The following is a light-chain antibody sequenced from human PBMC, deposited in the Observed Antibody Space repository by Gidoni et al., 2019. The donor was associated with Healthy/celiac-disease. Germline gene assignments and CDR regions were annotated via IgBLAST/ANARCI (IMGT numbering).Light chain of an antibody. J-gene: IGKJ1*01. CDR2: GAS. Sequence: IVLTQSPGTLSLSPGERATLSCRASQSVSSSYLAWYQQKPGQAPRLLIYGASSRATGIPDRFSGSGSGTDCTLTISRLEPEDVAVDYCQQYGSSPPWTFGQGTKVEIK. CDR1: QSVSSSY. V-gene: IGKV3-20*01. CDR3: QQYGSSPPWT.